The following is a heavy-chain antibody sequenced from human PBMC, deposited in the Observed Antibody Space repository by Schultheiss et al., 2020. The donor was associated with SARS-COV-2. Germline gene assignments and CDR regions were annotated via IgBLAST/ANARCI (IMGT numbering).Heavy chain of an antibody. CDR1: GGSISSSNW. V-gene: IGHV4-4*02. Sequence: SETLSLTCAVSGGSISSSNWWSWVRQPPGKGLEWIGEIYHSGSTNYNPSLKSRVTISVDKSKNQFSLKLSSVTAADTAVYYCAREGLRYFGIRFGSRGYFDYWGQGTLVTVSS. CDR2: IYHSGST. CDR3: AREGLRYFGIRFGSRGYFDY. D-gene: IGHD3-9*01. J-gene: IGHJ4*02.